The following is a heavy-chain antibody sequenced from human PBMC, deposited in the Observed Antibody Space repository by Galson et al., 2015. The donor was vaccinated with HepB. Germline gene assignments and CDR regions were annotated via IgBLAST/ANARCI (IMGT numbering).Heavy chain of an antibody. V-gene: IGHV6-1*01. Sequence: CAISGDSVSSNSAAWNWIRQSPSRGLEWLGRTYYRSKWYNDYAVSVKSRITINPDTPKNQFSLQLNSVTPEDTAVYYCARGDSGSYYGGFDYWGQGTLVTVSS. CDR1: GDSVSSNSAA. D-gene: IGHD1-26*01. CDR3: ARGDSGSYYGGFDY. J-gene: IGHJ4*02. CDR2: TYYRSKWYN.